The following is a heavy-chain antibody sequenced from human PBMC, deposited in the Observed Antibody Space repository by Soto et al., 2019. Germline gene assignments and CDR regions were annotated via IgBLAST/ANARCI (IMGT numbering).Heavy chain of an antibody. CDR1: GGSVYSGSYY. V-gene: IGHV4-61*01. Sequence: SETLSLTCTVSGGSVYSGSYYWNWIRQSPGKGLEWIGYIHSTGSTNYNPSLKSRVTIFADTPKNQFSLKLSSVTAADTAIYYCARGPNYYGLDVWGQGTTVTVSS. CDR2: IHSTGST. J-gene: IGHJ6*02. CDR3: ARGPNYYGLDV.